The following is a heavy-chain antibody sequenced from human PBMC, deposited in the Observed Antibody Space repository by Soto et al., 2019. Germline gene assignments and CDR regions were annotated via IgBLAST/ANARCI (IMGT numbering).Heavy chain of an antibody. CDR1: GGSIRTYY. J-gene: IGHJ1*01. Sequence: SETLSLTCTVSGGSIRTYYWSWIRQPPGKGLEWIGYIYYTGGSPNYNPSLKSRVAISVDRSKNQFSLKLTSVTAEDTAVYYCAKGVPGIAVAGTGYVQHWGQGTLVTVSS. CDR2: IYYTGGSP. CDR3: AKGVPGIAVAGTGYVQH. V-gene: IGHV4-59*12. D-gene: IGHD6-19*01.